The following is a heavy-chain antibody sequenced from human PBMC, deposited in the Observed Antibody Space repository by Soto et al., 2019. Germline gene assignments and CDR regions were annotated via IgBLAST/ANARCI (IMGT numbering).Heavy chain of an antibody. CDR3: ARYLLGYCSSTSCYGFYFYY. Sequence: PSETLSLTCTVSGVSISSYYWSWIRQPPGKGLEWIGYIYYSGSTNYNPSLKSRVTISVDTSKNQFSLKLSSVTAADTAVYYCARYLLGYCSSTSCYGFYFYYWGQGTLVTVSS. CDR1: GVSISSYY. CDR2: IYYSGST. J-gene: IGHJ4*02. D-gene: IGHD2-2*01. V-gene: IGHV4-59*01.